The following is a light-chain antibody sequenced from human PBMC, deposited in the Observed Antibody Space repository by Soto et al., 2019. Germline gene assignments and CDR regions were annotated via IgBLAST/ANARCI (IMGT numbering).Light chain of an antibody. CDR2: GTS. Sequence: DIVLTQSPGTLSVSPGERATLSCRASQTISSNYLAWYQQKPGQPPSLLIYGTSSRATGIPDRFSGSGSGTHFTLTIRTLEPEDSSIFCSQQHTSWPVGQGAKVEI. V-gene: IGKV3-20*01. CDR3: QQHTSWP. CDR1: QTISSNY. J-gene: IGKJ1*01.